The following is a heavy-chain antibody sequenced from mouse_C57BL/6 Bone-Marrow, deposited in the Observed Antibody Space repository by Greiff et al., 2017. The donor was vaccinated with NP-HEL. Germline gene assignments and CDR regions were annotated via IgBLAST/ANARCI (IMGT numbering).Heavy chain of an antibody. CDR3: ARQHFSWFAY. CDR1: GYTFTSYG. Sequence: VQLQQSGAELARPGASVKLSCKASGYTFTSYGISWVTQRTGQGLEWIGEIYPRSGNTYYNEKFKGKATLTADKSSSTAYMELRSLTSEDSAVYFCARQHFSWFAYWGQGTLVTVSA. J-gene: IGHJ3*01. V-gene: IGHV1-81*01. CDR2: IYPRSGNT.